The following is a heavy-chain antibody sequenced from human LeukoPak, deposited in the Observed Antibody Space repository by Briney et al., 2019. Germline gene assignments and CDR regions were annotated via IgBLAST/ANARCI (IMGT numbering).Heavy chain of an antibody. Sequence: KSSETLSLTCAVYGGSFSGYYWSWIRQPPGKGLEWIGEINHSGSTNYNPSLKSRVTISVDTSKNQFSLKLSSVTAADTAVYYRAVGGFGELLYYYWGQGTLVTVSS. CDR2: INHSGST. CDR1: GGSFSGYY. V-gene: IGHV4-34*01. J-gene: IGHJ4*02. CDR3: AVGGFGELLYYY. D-gene: IGHD3-10*01.